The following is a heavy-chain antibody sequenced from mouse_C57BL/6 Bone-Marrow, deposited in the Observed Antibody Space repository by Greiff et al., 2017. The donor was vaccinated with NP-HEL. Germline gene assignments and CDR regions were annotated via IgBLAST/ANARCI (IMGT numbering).Heavy chain of an antibody. CDR2: IHPNSGST. CDR3: AREYYSNLYYFDN. D-gene: IGHD2-5*01. V-gene: IGHV1-64*01. Sequence: VQLQQPGAELVKPGASVKLSCKASGYTFTSYWMHWVKQRPGQGLEWIGMIHPNSGSTNYNEKLKSKATLTVEKSSSTAYMQLSSLTSEDSAVYYCAREYYSNLYYFDNWGQGTTLTVSS. J-gene: IGHJ2*01. CDR1: GYTFTSYW.